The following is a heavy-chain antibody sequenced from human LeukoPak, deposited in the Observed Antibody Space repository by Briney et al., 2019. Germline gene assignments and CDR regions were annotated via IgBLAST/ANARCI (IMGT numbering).Heavy chain of an antibody. CDR1: GFTVSSNY. CDR3: ARGTVTMVDY. V-gene: IGHV3-66*01. CDR2: IYSGGST. D-gene: IGHD3-10*01. Sequence: PGGSLRLSCPASGFTVSSNYMSWVRQAPGRGLEWVSVIYSGGSTYYADTAKGRFTISRDNSKNTLFLQMNSLRAGDTAVYYCARGTVTMVDYWGQGTLVTVSS. J-gene: IGHJ4*02.